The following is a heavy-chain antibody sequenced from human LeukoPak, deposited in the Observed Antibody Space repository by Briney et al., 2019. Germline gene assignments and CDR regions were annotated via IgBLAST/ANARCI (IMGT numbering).Heavy chain of an antibody. CDR1: GFTFSSDE. D-gene: IGHD2-15*01. CDR3: APRLGAATH. CDR2: ISSSGSTI. J-gene: IGHJ4*02. Sequence: GRSLTLSCSVSGFTFSSDEMNWVRPAPRKGLGWVSYISSSGSTIYYADSVKGRFTISRDNAKNSLYLQMNSLRAEDTAVYYCAPRLGAATHWGQGTLVTVSS. V-gene: IGHV3-48*03.